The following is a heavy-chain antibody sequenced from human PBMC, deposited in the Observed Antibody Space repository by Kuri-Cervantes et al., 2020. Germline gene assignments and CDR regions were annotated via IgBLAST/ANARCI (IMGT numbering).Heavy chain of an antibody. V-gene: IGHV3-53*04. CDR1: GFTFSSYA. Sequence: GESLKISCAASGFTFSSYAMSWVRQAPGKGLEWVSVIYSDGSTYYADSVKGRFTISRHNSKNTLYLQMNSLRADDTAVYYCARGNREGDYYDSSGYYAFDYWGQGTLVTVSS. CDR2: IYSDGST. CDR3: ARGNREGDYYDSSGYYAFDY. D-gene: IGHD3-22*01. J-gene: IGHJ4*02.